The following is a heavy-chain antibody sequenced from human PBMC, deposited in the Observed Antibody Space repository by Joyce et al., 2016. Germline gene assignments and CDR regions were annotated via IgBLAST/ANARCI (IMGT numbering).Heavy chain of an antibody. Sequence: EVQVVESGGGLVQPGGSQRLSCVTSGFIFSSWWMSWFRQAPGKVAEWVATIKPDASDKFHMESVKGRFSISRDNAKGSLSLQMNNLRAEDTAVYYCARAFGDYWGQGVLVTVSS. D-gene: IGHD3-10*01. J-gene: IGHJ4*02. V-gene: IGHV3-7*04. CDR3: ARAFGDY. CDR1: GFIFSSWW. CDR2: IKPDASDK.